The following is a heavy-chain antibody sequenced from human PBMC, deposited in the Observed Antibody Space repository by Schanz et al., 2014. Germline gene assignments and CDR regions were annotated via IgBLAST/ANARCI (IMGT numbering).Heavy chain of an antibody. CDR1: GYIFINSR. J-gene: IGHJ4*02. V-gene: IGHV1-18*01. CDR3: ARDRRLFDRDDLYYFDS. Sequence: QIQLVPSGPEVKKPGATVKFSCKASGYIFINSRISWVRQAPGQGLEWMGWISVYNHNKEYDQKLQGRVTMTTDTCTSTAYMALTDLRSDDTAVYYCARDRRLFDRDDLYYFDSWGQGTLVTVSS. CDR2: ISVYNHNK. D-gene: IGHD1-1*01.